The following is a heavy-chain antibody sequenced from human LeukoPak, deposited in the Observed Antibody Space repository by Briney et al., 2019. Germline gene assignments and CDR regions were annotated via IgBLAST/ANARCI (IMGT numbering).Heavy chain of an antibody. Sequence: ASVKVSCKASGYTFTSYGISWVRQAPGQGLEWMGWISAYNGNTNYAQKLQGRVTMTTDTSTSTAYMELRSLRSDDTAVYYCARDRSGYDRGIYDYWGQGTLVTVSS. CDR2: ISAYNGNT. V-gene: IGHV1-18*01. CDR3: ARDRSGYDRGIYDY. CDR1: GYTFTSYG. D-gene: IGHD3-22*01. J-gene: IGHJ4*02.